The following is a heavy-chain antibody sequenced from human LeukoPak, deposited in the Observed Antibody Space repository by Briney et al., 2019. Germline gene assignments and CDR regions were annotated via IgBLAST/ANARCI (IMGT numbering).Heavy chain of an antibody. CDR2: ISSSGSTI. V-gene: IGHV3-48*03. CDR1: GFTFSSYE. CDR3: ATSFYGDDVY. Sequence: GGSLRLSCAASGFTFSSYEMNWVRQAPGKGLEWVSYISSSGSTIYYADSVKGRFTISRDNAKNSLYLQMNSLRAEDTAVYYCATSFYGDDVYWGQGTLVTVSS. D-gene: IGHD4-17*01. J-gene: IGHJ4*02.